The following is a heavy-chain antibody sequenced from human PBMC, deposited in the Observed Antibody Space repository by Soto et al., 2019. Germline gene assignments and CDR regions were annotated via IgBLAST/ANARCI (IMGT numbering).Heavy chain of an antibody. CDR1: RVSLWLDA. Sequence: SQVSSLTTPVCRVSLWLDACSWTQQTPGKGLEWIGHIYYSGSTNDNPSLNGRVTMSLDTSKTQCSLKLSSVTAEDTAVYYCARVNLGARPHAFDIWGQGTMVTVSS. CDR3: ARVNLGARPHAFDI. CDR2: IYYSGST. D-gene: IGHD3-16*01. J-gene: IGHJ3*02. V-gene: IGHV4-59*01.